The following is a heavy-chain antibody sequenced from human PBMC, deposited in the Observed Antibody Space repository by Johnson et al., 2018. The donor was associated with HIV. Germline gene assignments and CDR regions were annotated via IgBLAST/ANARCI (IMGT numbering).Heavy chain of an antibody. CDR1: GFTFSSYA. Sequence: VQLVESGGGLVQPGRSLRLSCAASGFTFSSYAMHWVRQAPGKGLEWVSGINWNGGSTGYADSVKGRFTISRDNAKNSLYLQMNSLRAEDTALYYCARVMYSGSYYPGNAFDIWGQGTMVTVSS. CDR3: ARVMYSGSYYPGNAFDI. D-gene: IGHD1-26*01. V-gene: IGHV3-20*04. CDR2: INWNGGST. J-gene: IGHJ3*02.